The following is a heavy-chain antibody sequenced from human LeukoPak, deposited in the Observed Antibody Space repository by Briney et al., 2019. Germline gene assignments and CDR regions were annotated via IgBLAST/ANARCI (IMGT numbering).Heavy chain of an antibody. Sequence: ASVKVSCKASGYTFTSYDINWVRQAPGQGLEWMGWMNPNSGNTGYAQKFQGRVTITRNTSISTAYMELSSLRSEDTAVYYCARGRWLHDWFDPWGQGTLVTVSS. CDR1: GYTFTSYD. CDR2: MNPNSGNT. D-gene: IGHD5-24*01. J-gene: IGHJ5*02. CDR3: ARGRWLHDWFDP. V-gene: IGHV1-8*03.